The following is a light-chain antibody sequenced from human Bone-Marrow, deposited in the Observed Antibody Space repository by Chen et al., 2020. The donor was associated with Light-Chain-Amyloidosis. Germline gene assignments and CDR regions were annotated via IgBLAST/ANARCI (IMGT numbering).Light chain of an antibody. V-gene: IGLV2-14*01. CDR1: SSDVGGDNH. CDR2: EVT. Sequence: QSALTQPASVSGSHGQSLTISCTGTSSDVGGDNHVSWYQQHPDKAPKLMIYEVTNRPSWVPDRFSGSKSDNTASLTISGLQTEDEADYFCSSYTITNTLVFGSGTRVTVL. J-gene: IGLJ1*01. CDR3: SSYTITNTLV.